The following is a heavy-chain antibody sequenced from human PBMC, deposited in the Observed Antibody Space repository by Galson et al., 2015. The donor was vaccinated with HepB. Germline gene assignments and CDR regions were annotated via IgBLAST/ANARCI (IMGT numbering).Heavy chain of an antibody. J-gene: IGHJ2*01. D-gene: IGHD6-13*01. V-gene: IGHV5-10-1*01. CDR3: ARHRPRGASADHYWYFDL. CDR2: IDPSDPYT. Sequence: QSGAEVKKPGESLRISCKGSGYSFTSYWITWVRQMPGKGLEWMGTIDPSDPYTNFSPSFQGHVTISADKSISTAYLQWSSLKASDTAMYYCARHRPRGASADHYWYFDLWGRGTLVTVSS. CDR1: GYSFTSYW.